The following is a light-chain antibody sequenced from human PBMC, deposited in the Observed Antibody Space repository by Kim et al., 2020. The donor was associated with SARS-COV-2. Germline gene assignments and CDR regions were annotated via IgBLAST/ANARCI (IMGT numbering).Light chain of an antibody. Sequence: DIQMTQPPSSLSASVGDRVTITCQASQAISNYLIWYQQRPGKAPNLLIYDASNLQTGVSSRFSGSGSGTHFTLTIRRLQPEDFATYYCQQYEDLPLTFGGGTKVDIK. CDR3: QQYEDLPLT. CDR1: QAISNY. V-gene: IGKV1-33*01. CDR2: DAS. J-gene: IGKJ4*01.